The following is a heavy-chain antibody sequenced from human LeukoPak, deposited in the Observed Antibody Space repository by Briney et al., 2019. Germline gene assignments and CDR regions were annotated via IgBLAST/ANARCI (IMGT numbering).Heavy chain of an antibody. Sequence: GGSLTLSCAASGFTFSSYAMSWVRQPPGKGLEWVSAISGSGGSTYYADSVKGRFTISRDNSKNSLYLQMNSLRAEAAAVYYWAKDGSDCSGGSCYHYFGYWGQGTLVTVTS. CDR1: GFTFSSYA. V-gene: IGHV3-23*01. D-gene: IGHD2-15*01. J-gene: IGHJ4*02. CDR2: ISGSGGST. CDR3: AKDGSDCSGGSCYHYFGY.